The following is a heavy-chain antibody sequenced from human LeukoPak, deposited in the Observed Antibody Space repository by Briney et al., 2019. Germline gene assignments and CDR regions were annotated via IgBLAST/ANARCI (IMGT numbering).Heavy chain of an antibody. CDR1: GFTFSSYS. Sequence: GGSLRLSCAASGFTFSSYSMDWVRQAPGKGLEWVSSISSSSSYIYYADSVKGRFTISRDNAKNSLYLQMNSLRAEDTAVYYCARDPPGYSSGWYPDAFDIWGQGTMVTVSS. V-gene: IGHV3-21*01. CDR2: ISSSSSYI. J-gene: IGHJ3*02. D-gene: IGHD6-19*01. CDR3: ARDPPGYSSGWYPDAFDI.